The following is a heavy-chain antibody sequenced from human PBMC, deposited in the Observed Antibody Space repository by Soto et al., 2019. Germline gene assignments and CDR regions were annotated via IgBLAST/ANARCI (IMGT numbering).Heavy chain of an antibody. J-gene: IGHJ4*02. V-gene: IGHV4-34*01. D-gene: IGHD1-1*01. CDR3: ARGRGNWGNWNDLKPFDY. CDR2: INHSGST. CDR1: GGSFSGYY. Sequence: SETLSLTCAVYGGSFSGYYWSWIRQPPGKGLEWIGEINHSGSTNYNPSLKSRVTISVDTSKNQFSLKLSSVTAADTAVYYCARGRGNWGNWNDLKPFDYWGQGTLVTVSS.